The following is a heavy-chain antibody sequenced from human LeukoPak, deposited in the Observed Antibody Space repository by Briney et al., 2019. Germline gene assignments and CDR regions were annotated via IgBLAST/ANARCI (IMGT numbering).Heavy chain of an antibody. CDR1: GGSFSGYY. J-gene: IGHJ4*02. Sequence: KPSETLSLTCAVYGGSFSGYYWSWIRQPPGKGLEWIGEINYSGSTNYNPSLKSRVTISVDTPKNQFSLKLSSVTAADTAVYYCARDSCSNTRCSARAYYFDYWGQGTLVTVSS. CDR2: INYSGST. CDR3: ARDSCSNTRCSARAYYFDY. V-gene: IGHV4-34*01. D-gene: IGHD2-2*01.